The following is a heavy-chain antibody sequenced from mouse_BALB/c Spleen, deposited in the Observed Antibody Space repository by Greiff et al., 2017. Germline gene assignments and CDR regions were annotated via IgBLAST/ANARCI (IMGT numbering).Heavy chain of an antibody. CDR3: ARRPSLLRLRSLFFDY. D-gene: IGHD1-2*01. J-gene: IGHJ2*01. CDR1: GFAFSSYD. Sequence: EVQVVESGGGLVKPGGSLKLSCAASGFAFSSYDMSWVRQTPEKRLEWVAYISSGGGSTYYPDTVKGRFTISRDNAKNTLYLQMSSLKSEDTAMYYCARRPSLLRLRSLFFDYWGQGTTLTVSS. CDR2: ISSGGGST. V-gene: IGHV5-12-1*01.